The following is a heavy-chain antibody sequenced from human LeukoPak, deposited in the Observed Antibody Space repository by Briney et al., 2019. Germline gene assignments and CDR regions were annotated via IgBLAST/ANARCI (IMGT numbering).Heavy chain of an antibody. CDR2: IYTTGST. Sequence: PSETLSLTCTVSGGSISSGSYYWSWIRQPAGKGLEWIGRIYTTGSTKYNPSLKSRVTISADTSKNQFSLKLSSVTAADTAVYYCARTTTELLWFGEFWWFDPWGQGTLVTVSS. D-gene: IGHD3-10*01. V-gene: IGHV4-61*02. CDR1: GGSISSGSYY. J-gene: IGHJ5*02. CDR3: ARTTTELLWFGEFWWFDP.